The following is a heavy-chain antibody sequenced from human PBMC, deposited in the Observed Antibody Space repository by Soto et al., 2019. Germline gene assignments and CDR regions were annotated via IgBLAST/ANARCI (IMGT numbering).Heavy chain of an antibody. V-gene: IGHV4-59*11. J-gene: IGHJ4*02. CDR2: ITDIGST. CDR1: GASISDHY. Sequence: TSETLSLTCTITGASISDHYWTWIRQPPGKGLEWIGYITDIGSTNYNPSFKSRVTISIDTSKRQFSLKLSSVTAADTAIYYCARYGDGFDDFYFDYWGQGTLVTVS. CDR3: ARYGDGFDDFYFDY. D-gene: IGHD5-12*01.